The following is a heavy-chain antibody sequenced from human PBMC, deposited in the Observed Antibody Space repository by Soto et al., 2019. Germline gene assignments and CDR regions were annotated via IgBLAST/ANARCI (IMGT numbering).Heavy chain of an antibody. CDR1: GYTFTGYY. CDR3: VRRAEGRPGDGYYYVALDV. Sequence: GASVKVSCKASGYTFTGYYMHWVRQAPGQGLEWMGWINPNSGGTNYAQKFQGWVTMTRDTSISTAYMELSGLRSDDTAMYYCVRRAEGRPGDGYYYVALDVWGQGTTVTVSS. CDR2: INPNSGGT. V-gene: IGHV1-2*04. J-gene: IGHJ6*02. D-gene: IGHD6-6*01.